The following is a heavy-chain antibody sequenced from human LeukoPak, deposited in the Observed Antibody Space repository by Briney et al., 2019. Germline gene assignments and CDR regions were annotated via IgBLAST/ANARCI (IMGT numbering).Heavy chain of an antibody. Sequence: SESLSLSCNVSGGSITSYYLSWIRQPPGKGLEWIGCIYYSGSTNYNPSLKSRVTISVDTSNSQFSPKLSSVRAADTAVYYCARAPGIAVLGTLYYGMDVWGKGTTVTVSS. D-gene: IGHD6-19*01. CDR3: ARAPGIAVLGTLYYGMDV. CDR2: IYYSGST. J-gene: IGHJ6*04. V-gene: IGHV4-59*01. CDR1: GGSITSYY.